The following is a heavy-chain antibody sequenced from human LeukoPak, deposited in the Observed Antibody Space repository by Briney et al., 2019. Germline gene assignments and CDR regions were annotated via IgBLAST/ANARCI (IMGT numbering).Heavy chain of an antibody. V-gene: IGHV3-74*01. Sequence: GGSLRLSCAASGFTFSSYGMHWVRQVPGKGLVWVARTNTAGTITTYADSVQGRFTMSRDNGQEKLFLQLTSLRVEDTAVYFCVREAMFDRSLDQWGQGTLVTVSS. CDR3: VREAMFDRSLDQ. D-gene: IGHD3-22*01. CDR1: GFTFSSYG. CDR2: TNTAGTIT. J-gene: IGHJ4*02.